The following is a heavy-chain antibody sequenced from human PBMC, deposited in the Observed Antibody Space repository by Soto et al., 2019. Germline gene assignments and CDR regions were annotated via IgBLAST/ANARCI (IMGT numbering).Heavy chain of an antibody. J-gene: IGHJ4*02. D-gene: IGHD3-22*01. CDR3: ARGDGDYYDGNGYLGRH. V-gene: IGHV3-74*01. Sequence: GGSLRLSCAASGFTFSSYWMHWVRQAPGKGLVWVSRINSDGSRTSYADSAKGRFTISRDNAKNTVYLQMNSLRAEDTAVYYCARGDGDYYDGNGYLGRHWGQGTLVTVSS. CDR2: INSDGSRT. CDR1: GFTFSSYW.